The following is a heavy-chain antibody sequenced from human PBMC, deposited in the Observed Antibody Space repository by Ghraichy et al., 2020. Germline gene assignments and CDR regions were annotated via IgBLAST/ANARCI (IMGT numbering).Heavy chain of an antibody. J-gene: IGHJ4*02. CDR2: INVDGREK. Sequence: GGSLRLSCAASGFTFNTYRMSWVRQAPGKGPEWVANINVDGREKSYVDSVKGRFTISRDNAKSSLYLEMNSLRAEDTAVYYCTRGGSYSIYWGQGTLVTVSS. D-gene: IGHD3-10*01. CDR3: TRGGSYSIY. V-gene: IGHV3-7*04. CDR1: GFTFNTYR.